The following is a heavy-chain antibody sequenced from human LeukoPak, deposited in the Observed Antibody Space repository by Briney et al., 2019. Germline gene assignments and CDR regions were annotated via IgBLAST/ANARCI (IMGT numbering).Heavy chain of an antibody. D-gene: IGHD6-19*01. CDR3: AKDRPYVGAVAGLFDY. V-gene: IGHV3-33*06. CDR1: GFTFSSYG. CDR2: IWYDGSNK. J-gene: IGHJ4*02. Sequence: GGSLRLSCAASGFTFSSYGMHWVRQAPGKGLEWVAVIWYDGSNKYYADSVKGRFTISRDNSKNTLYLQMNSLRAEDTAVYYCAKDRPYVGAVAGLFDYWGQGTLVTVSS.